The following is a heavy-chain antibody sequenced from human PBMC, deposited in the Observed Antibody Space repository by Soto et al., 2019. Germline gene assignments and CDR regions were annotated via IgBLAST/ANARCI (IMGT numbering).Heavy chain of an antibody. D-gene: IGHD3-3*01. CDR1: GGTFSSYA. J-gene: IGHJ6*02. Sequence: QVQLVQSGAEVKKPGSSVKVSCKASGGTFSSYAISWVRQAPGQGLEWMGGIIPIFGTANYAQKFQGRVTITADESTRTAYMELSSLRTEDTAVYYCASYHDFWSGYSREIAHYYYYGMDVWGQGTTVTVSS. V-gene: IGHV1-69*01. CDR3: ASYHDFWSGYSREIAHYYYYGMDV. CDR2: IIPIFGTA.